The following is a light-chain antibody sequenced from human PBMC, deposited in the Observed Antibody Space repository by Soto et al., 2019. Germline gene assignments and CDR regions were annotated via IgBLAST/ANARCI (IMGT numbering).Light chain of an antibody. J-gene: IGKJ1*01. CDR1: QSVLYSSNNKNY. V-gene: IGKV4-1*01. CDR2: WAS. CDR3: QQYYSTPRT. Sequence: DIVMTQSPDSLAVSLGETATINCKSSQSVLYSSNNKNYLAWYQQKPGQPPKLLIYWASTRESGVPDRFSGSGSGTDFTLTISSLQAEDVAVYDCQQYYSTPRTFGQGTKVEIK.